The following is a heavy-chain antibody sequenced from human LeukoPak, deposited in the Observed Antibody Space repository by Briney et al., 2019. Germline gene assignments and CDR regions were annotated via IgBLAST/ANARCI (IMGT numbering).Heavy chain of an antibody. Sequence: SETLSLTCAVYGGSFSGYYWSWIRQPPGKGLEWIGEVNHSGSTNYNPSLKSRVTISVDTSKNQFSLKLSSVTAADTAVYYCTRGRKYTSGYRVTELGAGYSDYWGQGPLVPVSS. D-gene: IGHD5-18*01. CDR1: GGSFSGYY. J-gene: IGHJ4*02. CDR2: VNHSGST. CDR3: TRGRKYTSGYRVTELGAGYSDY. V-gene: IGHV4-34*01.